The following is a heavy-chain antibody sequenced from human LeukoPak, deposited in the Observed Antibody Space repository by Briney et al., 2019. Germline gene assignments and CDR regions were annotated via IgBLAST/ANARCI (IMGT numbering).Heavy chain of an antibody. Sequence: GGSLRLSCAASGFTVSSKYMSWVRQAPGKGLEWVSVIYSGGSTYYADSVKGRFTISRDNSKNTLYLQMNSLRAEDTAVYYCATLQYYDFWRGSHESFYFDYWGQGTLVTVSS. D-gene: IGHD3-3*01. CDR1: GFTVSSKY. V-gene: IGHV3-66*01. CDR3: ATLQYYDFWRGSHESFYFDY. CDR2: IYSGGST. J-gene: IGHJ4*02.